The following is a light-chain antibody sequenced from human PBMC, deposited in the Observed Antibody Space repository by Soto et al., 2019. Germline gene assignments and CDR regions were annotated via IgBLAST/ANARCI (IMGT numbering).Light chain of an antibody. J-gene: IGKJ1*01. Sequence: EIVMTQSPATLSVSPGERATLSCRASQSVSSNLAWYQQKPGQAPRLLIYGASTRATDIPARFSGSGSGTDFTLTISSLQSEDFAVYFCQQYSNWPKTFGQGTKVEIK. V-gene: IGKV3-15*01. CDR2: GAS. CDR1: QSVSSN. CDR3: QQYSNWPKT.